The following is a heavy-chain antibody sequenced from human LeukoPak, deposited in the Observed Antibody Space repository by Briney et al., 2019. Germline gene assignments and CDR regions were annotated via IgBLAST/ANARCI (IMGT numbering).Heavy chain of an antibody. CDR3: ARSPYYDILTGSRGTFDY. V-gene: IGHV2-5*02. CDR1: GFSFSTSGVG. CDR2: IYWDEDK. Sequence: SGPTLVKPTQTLTLTCTFSGFSFSTSGVGVGWIRQPPGKALEWLAVIYWDEDKRYRPSLKSRRTITKDTSKNQVVLTMTNMDPVDTATYYCARSPYYDILTGSRGTFDYWGRGILVTVSS. J-gene: IGHJ4*02. D-gene: IGHD3-9*01.